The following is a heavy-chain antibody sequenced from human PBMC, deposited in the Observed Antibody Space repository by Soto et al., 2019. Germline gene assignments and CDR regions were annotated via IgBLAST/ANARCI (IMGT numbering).Heavy chain of an antibody. J-gene: IGHJ5*02. Sequence: QLQLQESGSGLVKPSQTLSLTCAVSGGSISSGGYSWSWIRQPPGKGLECIGYIYHSGSTYYNPSLKSRVTISVDRSKTQFSLKLRSVPAADTAVYSCASRPPYSYGSGSYGFDPWGQGTLVTVSS. CDR3: ASRPPYSYGSGSYGFDP. V-gene: IGHV4-30-2*01. CDR2: IYHSGST. D-gene: IGHD3-10*01. CDR1: GGSISSGGYS.